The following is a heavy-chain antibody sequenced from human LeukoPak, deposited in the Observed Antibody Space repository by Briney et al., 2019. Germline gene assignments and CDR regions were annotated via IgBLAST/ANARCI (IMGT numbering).Heavy chain of an antibody. CDR1: GGSISSYY. CDR3: AKSSYSIFDY. J-gene: IGHJ4*02. V-gene: IGHV4-59*01. D-gene: IGHD5-18*01. Sequence: SETLSLTCTVSGGSISSYYWSWIRQPPGKGLEWIGYIYYSGSTNYNPSLKSRVTISVDTSKNQFSLKLSSVTAADTAVYYCAKSSYSIFDYWGQGTLVTVSS. CDR2: IYYSGST.